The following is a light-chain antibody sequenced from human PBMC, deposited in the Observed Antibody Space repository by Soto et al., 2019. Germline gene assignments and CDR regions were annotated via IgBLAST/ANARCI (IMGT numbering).Light chain of an antibody. CDR2: AVS. CDR3: CSYTSRTTYV. Sequence: QSVLTQPASVSGSAGQSITISCTGTASDVGGYNYVSWYQQHPGKAPKLMIHAVSNRPSGISSRFSGSKSGNTASLTISGLQSEDEADYFCCSYTSRTTYVFGTGTKVTVL. J-gene: IGLJ1*01. CDR1: ASDVGGYNY. V-gene: IGLV2-14*01.